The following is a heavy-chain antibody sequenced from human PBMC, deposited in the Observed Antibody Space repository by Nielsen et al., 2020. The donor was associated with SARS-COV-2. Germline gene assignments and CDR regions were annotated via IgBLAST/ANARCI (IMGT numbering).Heavy chain of an antibody. V-gene: IGHV4-34*01. CDR3: ARGARRSSGWYRNWFDP. CDR2: INHSGST. J-gene: IGHJ5*02. D-gene: IGHD6-19*01. Sequence: SETLSLTCAVYGGSFSGYYWSWIRQPPGKGLEWIGEINHSGSTNYNPSLKSRVTISVDTSKNQFSLKLSSVTAADTAVYYCARGARRSSGWYRNWFDPWCQGTLVTFSS. CDR1: GGSFSGYY.